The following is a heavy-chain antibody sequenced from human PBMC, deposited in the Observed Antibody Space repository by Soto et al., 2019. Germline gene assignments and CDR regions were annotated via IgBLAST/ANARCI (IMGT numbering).Heavy chain of an antibody. V-gene: IGHV3-21*01. Sequence: EVQLVESGGGLVKPGGSLRLSCAASGFTFSSYSMNWVRQAPGKGLEWVSSISSSSSYIYYADSVKGRFTISRDNAKNSLYLQMSSLRAADTAVYYCARVVDYYDPYYYYGMDVWGQGTTVTVSS. CDR1: GFTFSSYS. J-gene: IGHJ6*02. D-gene: IGHD3-22*01. CDR3: ARVVDYYDPYYYYGMDV. CDR2: ISSSSSYI.